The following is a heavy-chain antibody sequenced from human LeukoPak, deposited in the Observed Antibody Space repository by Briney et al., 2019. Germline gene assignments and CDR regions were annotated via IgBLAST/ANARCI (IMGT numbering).Heavy chain of an antibody. V-gene: IGHV4-4*07. J-gene: IGHJ4*02. D-gene: IGHD6-13*01. CDR1: GVSISSYY. CDR2: IYTSGST. CDR3: ARVSSSWYGEYYFDY. Sequence: PSETLSLTCTASGVSISSYYRSWIRQPAGKGLEWIARIYTSGSTNYNPSLKSRVTMSVDTYKNQFSLKLSSVTAADTAVYYCARVSSSWYGEYYFDYWGQGTLVTVSS.